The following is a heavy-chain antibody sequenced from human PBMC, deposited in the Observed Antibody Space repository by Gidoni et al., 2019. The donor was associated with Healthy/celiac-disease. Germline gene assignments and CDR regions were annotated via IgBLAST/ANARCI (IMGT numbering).Heavy chain of an antibody. V-gene: IGHV3-9*01. CDR3: AKDGRSSGWWEFDY. CDR1: GFTFADYA. D-gene: IGHD6-19*01. CDR2: ISWNSGSI. Sequence: EVQLVESGGGLVQPGRSLRLSCAASGFTFADYAMHWVRQAPGKGLEWVSGISWNSGSIGYADSVKGRFTISRDNAKNSLYLQMNSLRAEDTALYYCAKDGRSSGWWEFDYWGQGTLVTVSS. J-gene: IGHJ4*02.